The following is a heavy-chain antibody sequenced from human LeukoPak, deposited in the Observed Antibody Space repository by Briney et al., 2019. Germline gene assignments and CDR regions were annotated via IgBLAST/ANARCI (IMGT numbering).Heavy chain of an antibody. CDR3: VKAYTTSGTYLEP. D-gene: IGHD1-26*01. Sequence: GGSLRLSCAASGFTFSTYAMGWARQAPGKGLEWVSGIGANGVDTFYADSAKGRFTISRDNSKNTVYLQMNSLRAEDTALYYCVKAYTTSGTYLEPWGQGTLVTVSS. CDR1: GFTFSTYA. CDR2: IGANGVDT. V-gene: IGHV3-23*01. J-gene: IGHJ4*02.